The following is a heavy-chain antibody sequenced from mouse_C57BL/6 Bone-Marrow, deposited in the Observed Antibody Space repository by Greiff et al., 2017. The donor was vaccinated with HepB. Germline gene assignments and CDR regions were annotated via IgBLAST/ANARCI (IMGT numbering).Heavy chain of an antibody. D-gene: IGHD1-1*01. CDR1: GYTFTSYW. CDR3: ARVLYYYGSSEYYFDY. Sequence: LQEPGAELVKPGASVKMSCNASGYTFTSYWITWVKQRPGQGLEWIGDIYPGSGSTNYNEKFKSKATLTVDTSSSTAYMQLSSLTSEDSAVYYCARVLYYYGSSEYYFDYWGQGTTLTVSS. V-gene: IGHV1-55*01. CDR2: IYPGSGST. J-gene: IGHJ2*01.